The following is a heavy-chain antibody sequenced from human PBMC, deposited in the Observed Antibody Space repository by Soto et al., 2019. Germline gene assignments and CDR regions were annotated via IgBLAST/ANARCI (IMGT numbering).Heavy chain of an antibody. Sequence: QVHLVESGGGVVQPGRSLRLSCAASGFTFSSYAMHWVRRTPGKGLECVALISYDGINKYYADSVKGRFTVSRDNSKSTLYLQMNSLSAEDTAVYYCVKDGVSGWSDYFFDYWGHGTLVTVSS. CDR1: GFTFSSYA. CDR2: ISYDGINK. CDR3: VKDGVSGWSDYFFDY. V-gene: IGHV3-30*18. D-gene: IGHD6-19*01. J-gene: IGHJ4*01.